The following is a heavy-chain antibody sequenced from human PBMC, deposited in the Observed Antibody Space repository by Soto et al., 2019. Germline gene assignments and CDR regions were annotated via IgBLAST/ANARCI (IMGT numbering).Heavy chain of an antibody. CDR2: INPSGGST. D-gene: IGHD3-22*01. Sequence: ASVKVSCKASGYTFTSYCMHWVRQAPGQGLEWMGIINPSGGSTSYAQKFQGRVTMTRDTSTSTVYMELSSLRSEDTAVYYCAGDYDSSGYQYYFDYWGQGTLVTVSS. V-gene: IGHV1-46*01. CDR3: AGDYDSSGYQYYFDY. CDR1: GYTFTSYC. J-gene: IGHJ4*02.